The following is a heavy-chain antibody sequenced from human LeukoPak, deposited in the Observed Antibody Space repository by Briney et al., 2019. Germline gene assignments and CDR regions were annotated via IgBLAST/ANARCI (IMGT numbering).Heavy chain of an antibody. Sequence: SVKVSCKASGGTFSRYAISWVRQAPGQGLEWMGRIIPIFGTANYAQKFQGRVTITTDECTGTAYMELSSLRSEDTAVYYCARALLGEYYFDYWGQGTLVTVSS. CDR1: GGTFSRYA. J-gene: IGHJ4*02. CDR3: ARALLGEYYFDY. D-gene: IGHD3-16*01. V-gene: IGHV1-69*05. CDR2: IIPIFGTA.